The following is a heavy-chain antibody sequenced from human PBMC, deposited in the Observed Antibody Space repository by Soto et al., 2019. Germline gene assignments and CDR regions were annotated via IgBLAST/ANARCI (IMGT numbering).Heavy chain of an antibody. CDR3: ARLVDTAICYFDY. V-gene: IGHV4-39*01. Sequence: SETLSLTCTVSGGSISSSSYYWGWIRQPPGKGLEWIGSIYYSGSTYYNPSLKSRVTISVDTSKNQFSLKLSSVTAADTAVYYCARLVDTAICYFDYWGQGTLVTVSS. CDR2: IYYSGST. J-gene: IGHJ4*02. D-gene: IGHD5-18*01. CDR1: GGSISSSSYY.